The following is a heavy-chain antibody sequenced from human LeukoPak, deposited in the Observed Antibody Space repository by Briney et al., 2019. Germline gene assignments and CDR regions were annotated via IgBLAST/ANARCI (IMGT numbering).Heavy chain of an antibody. Sequence: GGSLRLSCAASGFTFSSYVMDWARQAPGKGLEWVALIWFDGSNVFYGDSVKGRFTISRDNSKNTLYLQMNSLRVEDTAVYYCGKGNSGSYYDAFDIWGQGTVVTVSS. CDR3: GKGNSGSYYDAFDI. CDR2: IWFDGSNV. D-gene: IGHD1-26*01. V-gene: IGHV3-33*06. J-gene: IGHJ3*02. CDR1: GFTFSSYV.